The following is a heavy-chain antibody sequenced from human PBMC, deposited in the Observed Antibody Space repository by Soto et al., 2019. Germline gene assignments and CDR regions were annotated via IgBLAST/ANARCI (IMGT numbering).Heavy chain of an antibody. CDR1: GFTFSSYG. CDR2: ISYDGSNK. V-gene: IGHV3-30*18. Sequence: QVQLVESGGGVVQPGRSLRLSCAASGFTFSSYGMHWVRQAPGKGLEWVAVISYDGSNKYYADSVKGRFTISRDNSKNTLYLQMNRLRAEDTAVYYCAKADALYYYDSSGYYPPGGYWGQGTLVTVSS. D-gene: IGHD3-22*01. CDR3: AKADALYYYDSSGYYPPGGY. J-gene: IGHJ4*02.